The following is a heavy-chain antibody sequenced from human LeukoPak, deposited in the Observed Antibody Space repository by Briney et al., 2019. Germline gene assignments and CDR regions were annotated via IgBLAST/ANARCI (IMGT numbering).Heavy chain of an antibody. CDR1: GYTFTVYY. CDR3: ARGSFYGDYVYYFDY. Sequence: ASVTVSFTASGYTFTVYYMHWVRQAPGQGLEWMGWINPNSGGTNYAQKFQGWVTMTRDTSISTAYMELSRLRSDDTAVYYCARGSFYGDYVYYFDYWGQGTLVTVSS. CDR2: INPNSGGT. J-gene: IGHJ4*02. D-gene: IGHD4-17*01. V-gene: IGHV1-2*04.